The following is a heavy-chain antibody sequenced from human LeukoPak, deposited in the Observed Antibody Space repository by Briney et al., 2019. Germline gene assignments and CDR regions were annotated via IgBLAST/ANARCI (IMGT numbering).Heavy chain of an antibody. CDR2: INHNGNVN. CDR1: GFTFSSYW. Sequence: PGGSLRLSCAASGFTFSSYWMNWARQAPGKGLEWVASINHNGNVNYYVDSVKGRFTISRDNAKNSLYLLMNSLRAEDTAVYYCARVHFGSDSFDFWGQGTMVTVSS. J-gene: IGHJ3*01. CDR3: ARVHFGSDSFDF. V-gene: IGHV3-7*01. D-gene: IGHD3-3*01.